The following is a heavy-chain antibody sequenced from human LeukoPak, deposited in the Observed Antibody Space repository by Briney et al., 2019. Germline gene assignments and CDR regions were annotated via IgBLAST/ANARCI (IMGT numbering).Heavy chain of an antibody. CDR1: GGTFSSYA. Sequence: ASVKVSCKASGGTFSSYAISWVRQAPGQGLEWMGWINPNSGGTNYAQKFQGRVTMTRDTSISTAYMELSRLRSDDTAVYYCARTKDYFDYWGQGTLVTVSS. CDR2: INPNSGGT. J-gene: IGHJ4*02. CDR3: ARTKDYFDY. V-gene: IGHV1-2*02.